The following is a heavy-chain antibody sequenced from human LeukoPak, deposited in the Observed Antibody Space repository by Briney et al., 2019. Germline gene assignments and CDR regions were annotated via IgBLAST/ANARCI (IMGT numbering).Heavy chain of an antibody. D-gene: IGHD3-3*01. Sequence: GGSLRLSCAASGFTFSSYAMHWGRQAPGKGLEYVSAISSNGGSTYYANSVKGRFTISRDNSKNTLYLQMGSLRAEDTAVYYCAKDHPYYDFWSGYPGVGDYWGQGTLVTVSS. CDR1: GFTFSSYA. CDR2: ISSNGGST. CDR3: AKDHPYYDFWSGYPGVGDY. V-gene: IGHV3-64*01. J-gene: IGHJ4*02.